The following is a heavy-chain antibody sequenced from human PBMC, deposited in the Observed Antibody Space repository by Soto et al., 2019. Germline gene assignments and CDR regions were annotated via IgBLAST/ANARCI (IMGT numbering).Heavy chain of an antibody. Sequence: GGSLRLSCAASGFTFSSYAMSWVRQAPGKGLEWVSAISGSGGSTYYADSVKGRFTISRDNSKNTLYLQMNSLRAEDTAVYYCAKDRRGYSSSWYGDAFDIWGQGTMVTVSS. CDR3: AKDRRGYSSSWYGDAFDI. CDR1: GFTFSSYA. D-gene: IGHD6-13*01. J-gene: IGHJ3*02. V-gene: IGHV3-23*01. CDR2: ISGSGGST.